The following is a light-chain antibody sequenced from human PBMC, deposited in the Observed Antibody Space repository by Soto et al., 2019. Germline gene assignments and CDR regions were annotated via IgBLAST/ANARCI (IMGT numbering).Light chain of an antibody. J-gene: IGLJ1*01. CDR1: SSDVGGYNY. Sequence: QSVLTQPASVSGSPGQSITISWTGTSSDVGGYNYVSWYQQHPGKAPKLMIYDVSNRPSGVSNRFSGSKSGNTASLTISGLQAEDEADYYCSSYTSSSPFYVFGTGTNLTVL. V-gene: IGLV2-14*01. CDR3: SSYTSSSPFYV. CDR2: DVS.